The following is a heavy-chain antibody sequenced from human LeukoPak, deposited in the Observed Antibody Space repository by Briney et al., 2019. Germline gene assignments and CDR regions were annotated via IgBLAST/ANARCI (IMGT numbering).Heavy chain of an antibody. CDR3: ARDVFSLGDS. CDR2: TNHDGSLT. V-gene: IGHV3-74*01. Sequence: GGSLRLSCAASGFSLSYYGMHWVRQAPGKGLVWVSHTNHDGSLTNYADSVMGRFTISRDIAKNTLYLQMNSLGAEDTALYYCARDVFSLGDSWGQGTLVTVSS. D-gene: IGHD2/OR15-2a*01. CDR1: GFSLSYYG. J-gene: IGHJ4*02.